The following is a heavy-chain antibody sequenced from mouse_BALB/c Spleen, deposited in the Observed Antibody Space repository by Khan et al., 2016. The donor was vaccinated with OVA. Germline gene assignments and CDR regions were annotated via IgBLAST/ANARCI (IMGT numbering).Heavy chain of an antibody. D-gene: IGHD1-3*01. J-gene: IGHJ3*01. CDR1: GFSLSNYG. V-gene: IGHV2-9*02. CDR2: IWAGGST. Sequence: QVQLKQSGPGLVAPSQTLSITCTVSGFSLSNYGVHWVRQPPGKGLEWLGVIWAGGSTNHNSALMSRLSISKDDSKSQVFLKMNSLQTDDTAMYYCARAFYNGAWFAYGGKATLVTVSA. CDR3: ARAFYNGAWFAY.